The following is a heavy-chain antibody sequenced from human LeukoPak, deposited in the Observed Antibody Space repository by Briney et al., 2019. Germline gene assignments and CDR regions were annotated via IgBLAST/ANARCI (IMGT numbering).Heavy chain of an antibody. CDR3: AKDLGDIVVVPAAPDY. CDR2: IRYDGSNK. J-gene: IGHJ4*02. CDR1: GFTFSSYG. V-gene: IGHV3-30*02. Sequence: GGSLRLSCAASGFTFSSYGMHWVRQAPGKGLEWVAFIRYDGSNKYYADSVKGRFTISRDNSKNTLYLQMNSLRAEDTAVYYCAKDLGDIVVVPAAPDYWGQGTLVTVSS. D-gene: IGHD2-2*01.